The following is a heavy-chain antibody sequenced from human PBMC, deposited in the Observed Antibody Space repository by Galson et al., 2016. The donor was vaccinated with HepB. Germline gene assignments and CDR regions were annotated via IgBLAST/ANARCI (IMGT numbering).Heavy chain of an antibody. CDR1: GFTLSTYW. J-gene: IGHJ3*02. D-gene: IGHD2-15*01. V-gene: IGHV3-74*01. CDR2: INTDGTRT. CDR3: ARDRGIVVVPDAFDM. Sequence: SLRLSCAASGFTLSTYWMHWVRQSPGKGLVWVSLINTDGTRTGYADSVKGRFSISRDNAKNTPYLQMHSLGAEDTAIYYCARDRGIVVVPDAFDMWGQGTMVTVSS.